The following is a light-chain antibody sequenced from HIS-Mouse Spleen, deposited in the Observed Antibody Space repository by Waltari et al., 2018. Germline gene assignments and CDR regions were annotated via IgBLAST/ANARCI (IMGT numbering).Light chain of an antibody. J-gene: IGLJ2*01. V-gene: IGLV2-23*03. CDR3: CSYAGSSTFDVV. CDR2: EGT. Sequence: QSALTQPASVSGSPGQSLTIPCTGNSSDVGIYNHFFCFQQHPGKAPQLMIYEGTKRPSGVSNRFSGSKSGNTASLTISGLQAEDEADYYCCSYAGSSTFDVVFGGGTKLTVL. CDR1: SSDVGIYNH.